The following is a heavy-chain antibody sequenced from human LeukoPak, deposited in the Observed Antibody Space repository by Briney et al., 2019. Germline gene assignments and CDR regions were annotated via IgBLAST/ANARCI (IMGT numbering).Heavy chain of an antibody. J-gene: IGHJ3*02. CDR1: GGSFSGYY. D-gene: IGHD2-2*01. CDR2: INHSGST. V-gene: IGHV4-34*01. CDR3: ATPDCSSTSCYEGDAFDI. Sequence: SETLSLTCAVYGGSFSGYYWSWIRQPPGKGLEWIGEINHSGSTNYNPSLKSRVTISVNTSKTQFSLKLSSETAADTAVYYCATPDCSSTSCYEGDAFDIWGQGTMVTVSS.